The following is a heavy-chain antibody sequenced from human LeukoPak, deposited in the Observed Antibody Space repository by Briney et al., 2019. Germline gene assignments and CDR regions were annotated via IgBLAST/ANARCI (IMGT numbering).Heavy chain of an antibody. J-gene: IGHJ6*02. V-gene: IGHV4-59*01. Sequence: SDTLSLTCTVSGGSISSYYWSWIRQPPGKGLEWIGYIYYSGSTNYNPSLKSRVTISVDTSKNQFSLKLSSVTAADTAVYHCARMGNGYPYYYYGMDVWGQGTTVTVSS. CDR1: GGSISSYY. CDR2: IYYSGST. CDR3: ARMGNGYPYYYYGMDV. D-gene: IGHD5-18*01.